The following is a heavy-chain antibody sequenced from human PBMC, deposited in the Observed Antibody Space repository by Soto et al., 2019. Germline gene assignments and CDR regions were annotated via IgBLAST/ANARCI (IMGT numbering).Heavy chain of an antibody. V-gene: IGHV3-74*01. D-gene: IGHD2-8*01. CDR3: ARENGSPNWFDP. J-gene: IGHJ5*02. Sequence: LRLSCAASGFTFSSYWMHWVRQAPGKGLVWVSRINSDGSSTSYADSVKGRFTISRDNAKNTLYLQMNSLRAEDTAVYYCARENGSPNWFDPWAREPWSPSPQ. CDR1: GFTFSSYW. CDR2: INSDGSST.